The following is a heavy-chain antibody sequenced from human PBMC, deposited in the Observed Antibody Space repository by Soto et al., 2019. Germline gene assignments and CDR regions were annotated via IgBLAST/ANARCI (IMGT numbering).Heavy chain of an antibody. CDR3: ARSSSGSYYNHFDY. CDR1: GGSFSGYY. CDR2: INHSGST. J-gene: IGHJ4*02. D-gene: IGHD3-10*01. V-gene: IGHV4-34*01. Sequence: SETLSLTCAVYGGSFSGYYWSWIRQPPGKGLEWIGEINHSGSTNYNPSLKSRVTISVDTSKNQFSLKLSSATAADTAVYYCARSSSGSYYNHFDYWGQGTLVTVSS.